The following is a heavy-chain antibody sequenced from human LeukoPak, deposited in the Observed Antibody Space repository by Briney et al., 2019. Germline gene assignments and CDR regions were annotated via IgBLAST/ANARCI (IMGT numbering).Heavy chain of an antibody. CDR2: VSSSGSA. Sequence: SETLSLRCSVSGGYITSDDWSWVRQPAGGGLEWIVRVSSSGSANYNPSLKSRATISADRSKNQISLKITSVTAADTAVYYCTREIDYGGYDFYYYMDVWGEGTTVTVSS. CDR3: TREIDYGGYDFYYYMDV. V-gene: IGHV4-4*07. D-gene: IGHD4-17*01. J-gene: IGHJ6*03. CDR1: GGYITSDD.